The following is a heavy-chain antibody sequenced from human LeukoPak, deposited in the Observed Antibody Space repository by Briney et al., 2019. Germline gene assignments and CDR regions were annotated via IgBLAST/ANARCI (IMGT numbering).Heavy chain of an antibody. Sequence: SETLSLTCTVSGGFISSYYWSWIRQPPGKGLEWIGYIYYSGSTSYNPSLKSRVAMSADTSKNQFSLRLSSVTAADTAVYYCARRGAYSGNDLAWYFDLWGRGNLVTVSS. J-gene: IGHJ2*01. CDR1: GGFISSYY. D-gene: IGHD5-12*01. CDR2: IYYSGST. V-gene: IGHV4-59*08. CDR3: ARRGAYSGNDLAWYFDL.